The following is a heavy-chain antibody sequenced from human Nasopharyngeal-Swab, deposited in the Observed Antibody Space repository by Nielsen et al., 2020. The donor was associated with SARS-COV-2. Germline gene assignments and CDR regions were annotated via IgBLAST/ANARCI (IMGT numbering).Heavy chain of an antibody. D-gene: IGHD2-21*02. CDR2: IYHSGNT. Sequence: SQTLSLTCAVSGGSISSGFYAWSWIRQPPGKGLEWTGYIYHSGNTYYNPSLKSRVTISVDRSKNQFSLRLSSVTAADTAVYYCARKYCNGDCYFDYWGQGTLVTVSS. V-gene: IGHV4-30-2*01. CDR1: GGSISSGFYA. J-gene: IGHJ4*02. CDR3: ARKYCNGDCYFDY.